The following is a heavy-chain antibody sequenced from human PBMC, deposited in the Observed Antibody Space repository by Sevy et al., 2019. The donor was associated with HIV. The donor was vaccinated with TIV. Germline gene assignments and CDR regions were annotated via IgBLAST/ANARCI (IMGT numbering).Heavy chain of an antibody. CDR3: ARDLEEWELRYLGY. CDR2: IWYGGKNA. CDR1: GFTFSNFG. J-gene: IGHJ4*02. Sequence: GGSLRLSCAASGFTFSNFGMHWARQVPGGGLEWVAIIWYGGKNAYYADSVKGRFTISRDNSKNTQYLQMNNLRAEDTAVYYCARDLEEWELRYLGYWGQGTLVTVSS. V-gene: IGHV3-33*01. D-gene: IGHD1-26*01.